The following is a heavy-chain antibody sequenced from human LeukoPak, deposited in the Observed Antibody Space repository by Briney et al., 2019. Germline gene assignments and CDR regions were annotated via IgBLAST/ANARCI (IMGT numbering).Heavy chain of an antibody. Sequence: ASVKVSCKASGYTFTSYGISWVRQAPGQGLEWVGWISAYNGNTNYAQKLQGRVTMTTDTSTSTAYMELRSLRSDDTAVYYCARDLPVGATGSPGSEYFQHWGQGTLVTVSS. CDR3: ARDLPVGATGSPGSEYFQH. J-gene: IGHJ1*01. D-gene: IGHD1-26*01. CDR1: GYTFTSYG. V-gene: IGHV1-18*01. CDR2: ISAYNGNT.